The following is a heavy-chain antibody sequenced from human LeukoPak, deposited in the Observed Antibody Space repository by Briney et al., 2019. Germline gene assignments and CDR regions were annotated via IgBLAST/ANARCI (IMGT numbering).Heavy chain of an antibody. CDR3: SRDGGEGGNSAFDI. J-gene: IGHJ3*02. V-gene: IGHV3-72*01. D-gene: IGHD3-16*01. CDR1: GFTFSDYI. CDR2: IRRGANSYTT. Sequence: PGGSLRLSCAASGFTFSDYIMDWVRQALGKGLEWVGRIRRGANSYTTEYAASVKGRFTISRDDSKNSLYLHMNSLKTEDTAVYHCSRDGGEGGNSAFDIWGQGTMVTVSS.